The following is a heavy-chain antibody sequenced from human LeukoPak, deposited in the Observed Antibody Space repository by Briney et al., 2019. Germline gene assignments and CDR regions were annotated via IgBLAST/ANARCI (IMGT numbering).Heavy chain of an antibody. CDR1: GGSFSGYY. V-gene: IGHV4-34*01. CDR2: INHSGST. D-gene: IGHD2-21*02. CDR3: ARVNLYCGGDCYWAGIHFVP. J-gene: IGHJ5*02. Sequence: SETLSLTCAVYGGSFSGYYWSWIREPPGKGLEWIGEINHSGSTNYNPSLKSRVTISVDTSKNQFSLKLSSVTAADTAVYYCARVNLYCGGDCYWAGIHFVPWGQGTLVTVSS.